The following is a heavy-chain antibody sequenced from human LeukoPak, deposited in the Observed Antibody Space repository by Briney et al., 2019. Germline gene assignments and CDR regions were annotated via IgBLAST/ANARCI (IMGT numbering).Heavy chain of an antibody. V-gene: IGHV3-48*01. CDR3: ARDRGHNWNYRGYYYYGMDV. Sequence: GGSLRLSCAASGFTFSSYSMNWVRQAPGKGLEWVSYISSGSSTIYYADSVKGRFTISRDNAKNSLYLQMNSLRAEDTAVYYCARDRGHNWNYRGYYYYGMDVWGQGTTVTVSS. J-gene: IGHJ6*02. CDR1: GFTFSSYS. D-gene: IGHD1-7*01. CDR2: ISSGSSTI.